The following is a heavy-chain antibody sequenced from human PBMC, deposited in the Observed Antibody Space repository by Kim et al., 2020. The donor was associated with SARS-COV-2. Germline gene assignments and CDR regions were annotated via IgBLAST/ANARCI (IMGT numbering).Heavy chain of an antibody. V-gene: IGHV4-39*01. CDR3: ARRPSGWLQLWLPYDY. CDR1: GGSISSSSYY. D-gene: IGHD5-18*01. Sequence: SETLSLTCTVSGGSISSSSYYWGWIRQPPGKGLEWIGSIYYSGSTYYNPPLKGRVTISVDTSQYQFSLKLSSVTAADTAVYYCARRPSGWLQLWLPYDYWGQGTLVTVSS. CDR2: IYYSGST. J-gene: IGHJ4*02.